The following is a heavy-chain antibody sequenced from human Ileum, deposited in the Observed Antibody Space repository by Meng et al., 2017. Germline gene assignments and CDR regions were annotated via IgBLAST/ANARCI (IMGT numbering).Heavy chain of an antibody. Sequence: GGSLRLSCTASGFTFSSYGMHWVRQAPGKGLVWVSRIKSDGRTTTYADSVKGRFTFSGDNAKNTLYLQMNSLRAEDTAVYYCARGAGAGTSSGAFDIWGQGKMVNGSS. CDR1: GFTFSSYG. J-gene: IGHJ3*02. CDR3: ARGAGAGTSSGAFDI. V-gene: IGHV3-74*01. D-gene: IGHD6-19*01. CDR2: IKSDGRTT.